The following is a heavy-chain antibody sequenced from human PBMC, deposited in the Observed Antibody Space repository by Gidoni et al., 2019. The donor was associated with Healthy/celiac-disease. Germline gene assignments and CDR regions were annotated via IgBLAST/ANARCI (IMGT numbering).Heavy chain of an antibody. Sequence: QLQLQESGPGLVKPSETLSLTCTVSGGSISSSSYYRGWIRQPPGKGLEWIGSIYYSGSTYYNPSLKSRVTISVDTSKNQFSLKLSSVTAADTAVYYCARDFGMATIALGPLRRAFDIWGQGTMVTVSS. V-gene: IGHV4-39*07. D-gene: IGHD5-12*01. CDR2: IYYSGST. CDR3: ARDFGMATIALGPLRRAFDI. J-gene: IGHJ3*02. CDR1: GGSISSSSYY.